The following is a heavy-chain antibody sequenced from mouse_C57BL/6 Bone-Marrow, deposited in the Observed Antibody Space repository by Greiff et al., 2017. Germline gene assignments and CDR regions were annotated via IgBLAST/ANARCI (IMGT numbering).Heavy chain of an antibody. V-gene: IGHV1-64*01. CDR1: GYTFTSYW. CDR2: IHPNSGST. D-gene: IGHD2-5*01. CDR3: ARWDSNYEYFDV. Sequence: QVQLQQPGAELVKPGASVKLSCKASGYTFTSYWMHWVKQRPGQGLEWIGMIHPNSGSTNYNEKFKSKATLTVDKSSSTAYMQLSSLTSEDSAVYYCARWDSNYEYFDVWGTGTTVTVSS. J-gene: IGHJ1*03.